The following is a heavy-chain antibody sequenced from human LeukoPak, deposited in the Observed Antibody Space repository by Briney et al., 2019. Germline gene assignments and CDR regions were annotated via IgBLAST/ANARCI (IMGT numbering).Heavy chain of an antibody. D-gene: IGHD5-18*01. CDR2: IYASGTT. V-gene: IGHV4-4*07. Sequence: PSETLSLTCTVSAGSINPYYWSWIRQSAEKGLEWIGRIYASGTTKYNPSLQSRVAMSVDMSKSQFSLNLASVTAADTAVYYCARDQGYTYGQTHYFDFWGQGILVTVSS. J-gene: IGHJ4*02. CDR3: ARDQGYTYGQTHYFDF. CDR1: AGSINPYY.